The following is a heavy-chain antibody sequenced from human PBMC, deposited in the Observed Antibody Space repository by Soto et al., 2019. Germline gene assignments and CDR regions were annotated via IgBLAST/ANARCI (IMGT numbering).Heavy chain of an antibody. CDR2: IYYSGST. CDR3: ARVSDSSGYSTPLDY. J-gene: IGHJ4*02. CDR1: GGSIRSGGYY. V-gene: IGHV4-31*03. D-gene: IGHD3-22*01. Sequence: SETLSLTCTVSGGSIRSGGYYWSWIRQHPGKGLEWIGYIYYSGSTYYNPSLKSRVTISVDTSKNQFSLKLSSVTAADTAVYYCARVSDSSGYSTPLDYWGQGTLVTVSS.